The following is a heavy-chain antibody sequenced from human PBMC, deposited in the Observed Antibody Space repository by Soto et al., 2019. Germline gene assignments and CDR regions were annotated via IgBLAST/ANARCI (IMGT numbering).Heavy chain of an antibody. Sequence: QVQLVQSGAEVKKPGSSVKVSCTTSGGTISSFAIHWVRQAPGQGLEWMGGIIPFDGTTIYAEKFQGRVTITAAASTSTAYMDLSSLRSDDTAVYYCARSFTKSRRGGVAFDYWGQGTLLTVSP. J-gene: IGHJ4*02. D-gene: IGHD3-3*01. CDR3: ARSFTKSRRGGVAFDY. CDR2: IIPFDGTT. V-gene: IGHV1-69*01. CDR1: GGTISSFA.